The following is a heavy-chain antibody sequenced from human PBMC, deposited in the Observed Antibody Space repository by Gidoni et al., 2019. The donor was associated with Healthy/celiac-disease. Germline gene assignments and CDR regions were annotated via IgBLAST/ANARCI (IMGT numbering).Heavy chain of an antibody. CDR3: EISSRRDRLDV. V-gene: IGHV4-39*01. J-gene: IGHJ6*02. Sequence: QLQLQESGPGLVKPSETLSLPCTVSGGSISSSSYYWGWIRQPPGKELEWIGSTYYSGSTYYNPSLKSRVTISVDTSKNQFSLKLSSVTAADTAVYYCEISSRRDRLDVWGQGTTVTVSS. CDR2: TYYSGST. D-gene: IGHD6-13*01. CDR1: GGSISSSSYY.